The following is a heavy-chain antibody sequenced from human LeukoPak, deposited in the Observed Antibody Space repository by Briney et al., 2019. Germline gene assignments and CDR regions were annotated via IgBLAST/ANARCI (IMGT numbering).Heavy chain of an antibody. V-gene: IGHV3-7*01. Sequence: GGSLRLSCAASGFTFSSYWMGWVRQAPGKGLAWVANINQDGSSKYYEDSVKGRFTISRDNAENSLYLQMNSLGAEDTAVYYCARDDGSCYDYWGQGTLVTVSS. CDR1: GFTFSSYW. CDR3: ARDDGSCYDY. CDR2: INQDGSSK. J-gene: IGHJ4*02. D-gene: IGHD2-15*01.